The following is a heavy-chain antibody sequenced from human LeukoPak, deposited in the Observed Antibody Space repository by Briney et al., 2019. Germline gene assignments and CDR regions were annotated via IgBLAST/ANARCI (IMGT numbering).Heavy chain of an antibody. J-gene: IGHJ4*02. CDR3: ARAYTDSGYVVEY. Sequence: GGSLRLSCAASGFTFTNFPMHWVRQAPGKGLEWVAFISTDRSKEYYGDSVKGRFTISRDNSKNTLYLQMNSLRDEDTAVYYCARAYTDSGYVVEYWGQGTLVTVSS. D-gene: IGHD6-25*01. V-gene: IGHV3-30*04. CDR1: GFTFTNFP. CDR2: ISTDRSKE.